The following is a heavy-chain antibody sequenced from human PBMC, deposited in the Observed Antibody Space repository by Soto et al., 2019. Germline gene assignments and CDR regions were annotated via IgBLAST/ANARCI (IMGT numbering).Heavy chain of an antibody. CDR3: AREVSNASGYRDWFDA. V-gene: IGHV1-18*04. Sequence: DSVKVSCKASGYSFTKYGISWVRQAPGQGLAWMGWISTYNGDTNYAQSLQGRVTMTTDTSTSTAYMELRSLRSDDTAVYYCAREVSNASGYRDWFDASAQGSSVTVSS. J-gene: IGHJ5*02. D-gene: IGHD5-12*01. CDR2: ISTYNGDT. CDR1: GYSFTKYG.